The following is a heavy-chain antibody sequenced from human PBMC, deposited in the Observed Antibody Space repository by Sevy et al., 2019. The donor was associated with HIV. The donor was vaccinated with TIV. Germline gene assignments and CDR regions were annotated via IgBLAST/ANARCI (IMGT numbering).Heavy chain of an antibody. CDR3: ASLMYYYDSSGYYGMDV. J-gene: IGHJ6*02. CDR1: GGSVSGYY. Sequence: SETLSLTCAVYGGSVSGYYWSWIRHPPGKGLEWIGEINHSGSTNYNPSLKSRVTISVDTSKNQFSLKVSSVTAADTAVYYCASLMYYYDSSGYYGMDVWGQGTTVTVSS. V-gene: IGHV4-34*01. CDR2: INHSGST. D-gene: IGHD3-22*01.